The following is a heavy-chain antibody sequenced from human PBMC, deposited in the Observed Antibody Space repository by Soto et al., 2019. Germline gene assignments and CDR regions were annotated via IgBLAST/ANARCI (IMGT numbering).Heavy chain of an antibody. CDR3: ASRIAAAGTDY. CDR1: GGTFSSYT. Sequence: QVQLVQSGAEVKKPGSSVKVSCKASGGTFSSYTISWVRQAPGQGLEWMGRIIPILGIANYAQKFQGRVTXTXXKSTSTAYMELSSLRSEDTAVYYCASRIAAAGTDYWGQGTLVTVSS. CDR2: IIPILGIA. D-gene: IGHD6-13*01. V-gene: IGHV1-69*02. J-gene: IGHJ4*02.